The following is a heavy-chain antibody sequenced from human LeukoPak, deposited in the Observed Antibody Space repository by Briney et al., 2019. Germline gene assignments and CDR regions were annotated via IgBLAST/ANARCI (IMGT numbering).Heavy chain of an antibody. D-gene: IGHD3-10*01. J-gene: IGHJ5*02. CDR1: GFTFSYYG. CDR3: AKSSRSGGMTMIRGVKDRGWFDP. CDR2: IRSDGSNK. Sequence: GGSLRLSCAASGFTFSYYGIHWVRQAPGKGLDWVAFIRSDGSNKYYADSVKGRFTISRDNSKNTLYLELHSLRTEDTAVYYCAKSSRSGGMTMIRGVKDRGWFDPWGQGNLVTVSS. V-gene: IGHV3-30*02.